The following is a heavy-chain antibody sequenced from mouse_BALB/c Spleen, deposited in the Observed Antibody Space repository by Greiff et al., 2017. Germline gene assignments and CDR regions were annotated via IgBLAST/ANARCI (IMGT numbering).Heavy chain of an antibody. V-gene: IGHV1-7*01. Sequence: VQGVESGAELAKPGASVKMSCKASGYTFTSYWMHWVKQRPGQGLEWIGYINPSTGYTEYNQKFKDKATLTADKSSSTAYMQLSSLASEDSAVYYCASREDAMDYWGQGTSVTVSS. CDR2: INPSTGYT. J-gene: IGHJ4*01. CDR1: GYTFTSYW. D-gene: IGHD3-3*01. CDR3: ASREDAMDY.